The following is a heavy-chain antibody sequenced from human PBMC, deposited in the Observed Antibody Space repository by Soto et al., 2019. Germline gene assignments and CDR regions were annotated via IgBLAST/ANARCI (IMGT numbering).Heavy chain of an antibody. D-gene: IGHD3-22*01. V-gene: IGHV4-34*01. CDR2: INHSGST. CDR3: AKVEDSSGYYAVSV. CDR1: GGSFSGYY. Sequence: SETLSLTCAVYGGSFSGYYWSWIRQPPGKGLEWIGEINHSGSTNYNPSLKSRVTISVDTSKNQFSLKLSSVTAADTAVYYCAKVEDSSGYYAVSVWGQGTLVTV. J-gene: IGHJ4*02.